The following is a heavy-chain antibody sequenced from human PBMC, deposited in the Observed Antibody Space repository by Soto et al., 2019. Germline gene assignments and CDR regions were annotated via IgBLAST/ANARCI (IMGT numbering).Heavy chain of an antibody. V-gene: IGHV3-11*01. Sequence: QVQLVESGGGLVKPGGSLRLSCAASGFTFSAYYMSWIRQAPGKGLEWVSYISSSGSTIYYADSVKGRFTISRDKAKNSLYLQRNSLRAEDTAVYYCARGLNDFWSHVVAYFDYWGQGTLVTVSS. CDR3: ARGLNDFWSHVVAYFDY. J-gene: IGHJ4*02. CDR2: ISSSGSTI. D-gene: IGHD3-3*01. CDR1: GFTFSAYY.